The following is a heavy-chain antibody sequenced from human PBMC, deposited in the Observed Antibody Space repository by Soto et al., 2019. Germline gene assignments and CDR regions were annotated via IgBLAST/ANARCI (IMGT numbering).Heavy chain of an antibody. CDR2: ISSNGGSI. CDR3: ARLHNSHYALDV. D-gene: IGHD1-1*01. Sequence: GGSLRLSCAASGFTFSSFSMNRVRQAPGKGLEYVSAISSNGGSIYYGNSVKGRFTISRDNSKNTLYLQMGSLRAEDMAVYYYARLHNSHYALDVWGQGTTVTVSS. J-gene: IGHJ6*02. CDR1: GFTFSSFS. V-gene: IGHV3-64*01.